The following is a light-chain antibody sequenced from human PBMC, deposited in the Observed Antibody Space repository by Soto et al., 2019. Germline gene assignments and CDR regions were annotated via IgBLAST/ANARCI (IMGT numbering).Light chain of an antibody. V-gene: IGKV3-20*01. J-gene: IGKJ4*01. CDR1: QSVSSNS. Sequence: EIVLTQSPGTLSLSPGERATLSCRASQSVSSNSLAWYQQKPGQAPRLLIYGASSRATGFPDRFSGSGSGTDFTITISRLEPEDFAVYYCQQYGTSPLTFGGGTKVEIK. CDR2: GAS. CDR3: QQYGTSPLT.